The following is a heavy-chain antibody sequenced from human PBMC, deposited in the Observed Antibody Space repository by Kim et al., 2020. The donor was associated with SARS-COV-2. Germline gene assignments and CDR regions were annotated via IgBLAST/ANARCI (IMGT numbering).Heavy chain of an antibody. V-gene: IGHV3-30*01. Sequence: KYYPDSVKGRYKVSRDNSKETLYLQMNSRKAEDTGVYYCARERNTHYFDYWGQGTLVTVSS. CDR3: ARERNTHYFDY. D-gene: IGHD2-15*01. J-gene: IGHJ4*02. CDR2: K.